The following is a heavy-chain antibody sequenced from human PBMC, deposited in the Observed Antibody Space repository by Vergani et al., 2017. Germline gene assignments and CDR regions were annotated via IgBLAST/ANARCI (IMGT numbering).Heavy chain of an antibody. CDR2: ISSDGSNK. CDR1: GLMFNNYG. J-gene: IGHJ4*02. Sequence: QVQLVESGGGVVQPGRSLRLSCETSGLMFNNYGMHWVRQAPGKGLEWVAVISSDGSNKHYADSVKGRFTISRDNSQNTLYLQMDSLTAEDTAIYFCVNGYYYDQSGLARFDYWGQGTLVTVSS. V-gene: IGHV3-30*18. D-gene: IGHD3-22*01. CDR3: VNGYYYDQSGLARFDY.